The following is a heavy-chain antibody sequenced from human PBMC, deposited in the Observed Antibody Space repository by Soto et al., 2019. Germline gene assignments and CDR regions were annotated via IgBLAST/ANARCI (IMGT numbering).Heavy chain of an antibody. CDR1: GFTFSSYG. CDR2: IWYDGSNK. CDR3: ARDALTAVYLLAPGPKNYYYYGMDV. J-gene: IGHJ6*02. Sequence: GGSLRLSCAASGFTFSSYGMHWVRQAPGKGLEWVAVIWYDGSNKYYADSVKGRFTISRDNSKNTLYLQMNSLRAEDTAVYYCARDALTAVYLLAPGPKNYYYYGMDVWGQGTTVTVSS. V-gene: IGHV3-33*01. D-gene: IGHD2-15*01.